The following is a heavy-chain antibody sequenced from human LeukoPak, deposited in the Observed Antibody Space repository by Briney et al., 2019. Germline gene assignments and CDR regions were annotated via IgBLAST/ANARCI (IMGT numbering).Heavy chain of an antibody. V-gene: IGHV4-39*01. CDR1: GGSISSSSYY. J-gene: IGHJ4*02. Sequence: PSETLSLTCTVSGGSISSSSYYWGWIRQPPGKGLEWIGSIYYSGSTYYNPSLKSRVAISVDTSENQFSLKLSSVTAADTAVYYCAILVEGATTWDVDYWGQGTLVTVSS. CDR3: AILVEGATTWDVDY. CDR2: IYYSGST. D-gene: IGHD1-26*01.